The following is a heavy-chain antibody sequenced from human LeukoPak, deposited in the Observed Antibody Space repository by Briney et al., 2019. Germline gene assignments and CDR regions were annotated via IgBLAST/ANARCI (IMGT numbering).Heavy chain of an antibody. D-gene: IGHD3-3*01. V-gene: IGHV4-34*01. J-gene: IGHJ4*02. CDR3: ARAVGLRFLEWLSNYFDY. CDR1: GGSFSGYY. CDR2: INHSGST. Sequence: PSETLSLTCDVYGGSFSGYYWSWIRQPPEKGLEWIGEINHSGSTNYNPSLKSRVTISVDTSKNQFSLKLSSVTAADTAVYYCARAVGLRFLEWLSNYFDYWGQGTLVTVSS.